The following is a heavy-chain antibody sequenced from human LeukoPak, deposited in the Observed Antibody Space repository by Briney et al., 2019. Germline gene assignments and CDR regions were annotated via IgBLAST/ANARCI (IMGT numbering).Heavy chain of an antibody. J-gene: IGHJ1*01. CDR1: GFILSTYA. Sequence: AGGSLRLSCAASGFILSTYAMSWVRQAPGKGLEWVSGISGGGGGTYFADSVKGRFTISRDNSKNTLYLQMNSLRAEDTAVYYCAKDRGIAAAGTGGRGGLGTLVTVSS. V-gene: IGHV3-23*01. D-gene: IGHD6-13*01. CDR2: ISGGGGGT. CDR3: AKDRGIAAAGTGGR.